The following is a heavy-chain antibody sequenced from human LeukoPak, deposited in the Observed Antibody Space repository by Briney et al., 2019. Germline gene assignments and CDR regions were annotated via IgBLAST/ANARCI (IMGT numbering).Heavy chain of an antibody. CDR2: INGNGGRT. Sequence: AGGSLRLSCAASGFTFSNYAFVWVRQAPGKGLEWVSGINGNGGRTIHADSVKDRFTISRDNSRNTLYLQMNSLRADDTAIYYCGRDPNGDYIGAFDFWGQGTMVSVSS. D-gene: IGHD4-17*01. CDR1: GFTFSNYA. J-gene: IGHJ3*01. V-gene: IGHV3-23*01. CDR3: GRDPNGDYIGAFDF.